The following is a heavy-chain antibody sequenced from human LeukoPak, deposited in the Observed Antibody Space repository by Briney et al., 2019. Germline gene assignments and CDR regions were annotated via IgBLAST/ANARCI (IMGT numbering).Heavy chain of an antibody. CDR1: ILTFSNAW. D-gene: IGHD3-22*01. Sequence: GGSLRLSCAVCILTFSNAWMSWVRQAPGKAVEGFVRFKSKTDGGTTDYAAPVKGRFTISRDDSTNTLYLQMNSLKTEDTAVYYCTTERDYYDSSGYFTILVYWGQGTLVTVSS. V-gene: IGHV3-15*01. CDR2: FKSKTDGGTT. J-gene: IGHJ4*02. CDR3: TTERDYYDSSGYFTILVY.